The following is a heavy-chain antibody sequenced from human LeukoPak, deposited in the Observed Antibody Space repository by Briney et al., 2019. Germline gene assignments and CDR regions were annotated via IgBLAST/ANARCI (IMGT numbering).Heavy chain of an antibody. J-gene: IGHJ4*02. V-gene: IGHV4-38-2*02. CDR1: GYSISSGSY. D-gene: IGHD3-10*01. CDR2: IYHSGST. Sequence: SETLSLTCTVSGYSISSGSYWGWIRQPPGKGLEWVGSIYHSGSTYHNPSLKSRVTISVDTSKNQFSLKLRSVTAADTAVYYCARGFRGPNFDYWGQGTLVTVSS. CDR3: ARGFRGPNFDY.